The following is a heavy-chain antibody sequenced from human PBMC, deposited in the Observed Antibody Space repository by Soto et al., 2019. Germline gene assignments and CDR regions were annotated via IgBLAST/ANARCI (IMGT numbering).Heavy chain of an antibody. J-gene: IGHJ4*02. Sequence: SETLSLTCTVSGGSISSGGYYWSWIRQHPGKGLEWIGYIYYSGSTYYNPSLKSRVTISVDTSRNQFSLKLSSVTAADTAVYYCARVIGVDPLVEGPGFIVDYWGQGTLVTVSS. D-gene: IGHD7-27*01. V-gene: IGHV4-31*03. CDR1: GGSISSGGYY. CDR2: IYYSGST. CDR3: ARVIGVDPLVEGPGFIVDY.